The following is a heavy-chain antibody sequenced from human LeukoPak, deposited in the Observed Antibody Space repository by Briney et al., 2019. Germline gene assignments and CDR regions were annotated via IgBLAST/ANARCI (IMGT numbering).Heavy chain of an antibody. V-gene: IGHV3-11*06. Sequence: GGSLRLSCAASGFTLSDYYMTWIRQAPGKGLEWISYISDSGSPTIYADSVKGRFTISRDNAKNSLYLQMDSLRAEDTAVYHCARVGSIAAAGTHDYWGQGTLVTVSS. D-gene: IGHD6-13*01. J-gene: IGHJ4*02. CDR3: ARVGSIAAAGTHDY. CDR2: ISDSGSPT. CDR1: GFTLSDYY.